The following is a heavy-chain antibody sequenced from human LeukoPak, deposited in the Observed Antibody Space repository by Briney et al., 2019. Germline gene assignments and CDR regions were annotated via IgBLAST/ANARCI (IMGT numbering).Heavy chain of an antibody. CDR2: IKAYGGTT. D-gene: IGHD3-10*01. CDR3: TAEVDGGGSNWGGEY. V-gene: IGHV3-49*02. Sequence: IKAYGGTTEFAASLKGRFSISTDDSKTIVYLQMNSLKMESTGVYYSTAEVDGGGSNWGGEYWGQGTLVTVSS. J-gene: IGHJ4*02.